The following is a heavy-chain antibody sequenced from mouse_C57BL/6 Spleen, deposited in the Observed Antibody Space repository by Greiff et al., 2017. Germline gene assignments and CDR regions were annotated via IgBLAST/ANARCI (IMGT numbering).Heavy chain of an antibody. J-gene: IGHJ1*03. V-gene: IGHV5-16*01. CDR2: INYDGSST. CDR3: ARDGDGYYWYFDV. CDR1: GFTFSDYY. Sequence: EVQLQESEGGLVQPGSSMKLSCTASGFTFSDYYMAWVRQVPEKGLEWVANINYDGSSTYYLDSLKSRFIISRDNAKNILYLQMSSLKSEDTATYYCARDGDGYYWYFDVWGTGTTVTVSS. D-gene: IGHD2-3*01.